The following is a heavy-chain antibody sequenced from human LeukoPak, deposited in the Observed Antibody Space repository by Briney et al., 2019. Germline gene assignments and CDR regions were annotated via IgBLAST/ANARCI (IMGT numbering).Heavy chain of an antibody. CDR2: IKQDGSEK. V-gene: IGHV3-7*01. D-gene: IGHD2-15*01. Sequence: GGSLRLSCAASGFTFSSYAMSWVRQAPGKGLEWVANIKQDGSEKYYVDSVKGRFTISRDNAKNSLYLQMNSLRAEDTAVYYCARAIRRDIVVVVAARLYYFDYWGQGTLVTVSS. CDR3: ARAIRRDIVVVVAARLYYFDY. CDR1: GFTFSSYA. J-gene: IGHJ4*02.